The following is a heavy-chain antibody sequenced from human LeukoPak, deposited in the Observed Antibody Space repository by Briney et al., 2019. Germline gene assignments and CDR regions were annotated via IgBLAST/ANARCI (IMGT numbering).Heavy chain of an antibody. CDR3: ARGYCGGSCCYNWFDP. V-gene: IGHV1-2*02. CDR2: INPYSGGT. D-gene: IGHD2-15*01. CDR1: GYTFTGYY. Sequence: ASVKVSCKASGYTFTGYYMHWVRQAPGQGLEWMGWINPYSGGTNYAQKFQGRVTMTRDTSISTAYMELSRLRSDDTAVYYCARGYCGGSCCYNWFDPWGQGTLVTVSS. J-gene: IGHJ5*02.